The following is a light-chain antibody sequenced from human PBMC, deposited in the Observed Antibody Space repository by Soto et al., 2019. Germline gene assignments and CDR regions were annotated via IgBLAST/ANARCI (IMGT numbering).Light chain of an antibody. CDR3: QQVNTYPST. J-gene: IGKJ4*01. CDR2: AAS. V-gene: IGKV1-9*01. Sequence: DIQMTESPSSLFASVGARVTITSRASQSISRYLNWYQQKPGKAPKIMIYAASTLQSGVPSRFSGSGSGTDFTLTISSLKPEDFETYYCQQVNTYPSTFGGGTKVDIK. CDR1: QSISRY.